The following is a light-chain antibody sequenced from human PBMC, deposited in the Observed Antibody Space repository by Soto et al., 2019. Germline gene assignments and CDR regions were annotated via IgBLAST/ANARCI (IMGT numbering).Light chain of an antibody. CDR1: KLGDKY. J-gene: IGLJ2*01. V-gene: IGLV3-1*01. CDR2: QDS. Sequence: SYELTQPPSVSVSPGQTASITCSGDKLGDKYACWYQQKPGQSPVLVIYQDSKRPSGIPERFSGSNSGNTATLTISGTHAMDEADYYCQAWDSSIHVVFGGGTKLTVL. CDR3: QAWDSSIHVV.